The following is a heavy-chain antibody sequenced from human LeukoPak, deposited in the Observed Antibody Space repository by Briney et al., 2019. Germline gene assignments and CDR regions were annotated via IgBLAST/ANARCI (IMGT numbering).Heavy chain of an antibody. CDR1: GFTFSSYS. CDR2: ISSSSSYI. CDR3: ARDRPRRIQLWLSGYYMDV. Sequence: GGSLRLSCAASGFTFSSYSMNWVRQAPGKGLEWVSSISSSSSYIYYVETVKGRFTISRDNARNSLYLQMNSLRAEDTAVYYCARDRPRRIQLWLSGYYMDVWGKGTTVTISS. V-gene: IGHV3-21*01. J-gene: IGHJ6*03. D-gene: IGHD5-18*01.